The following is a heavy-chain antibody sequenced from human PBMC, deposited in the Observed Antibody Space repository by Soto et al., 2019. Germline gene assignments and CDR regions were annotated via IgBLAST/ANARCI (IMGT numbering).Heavy chain of an antibody. D-gene: IGHD3-3*01. CDR2: ISYDGSNK. CDR3: AKDPAGSTLGFFQF. J-gene: IGHJ3*01. Sequence: LRLSCEASGFIFSSYGMHWVRQAPGKGPEWVAVISYDGSNKFYADSVKGRFTISSDDSKNTLYVQMNNLRAEDTAVYYCAKDPAGSTLGFFQFWGQGTKVTVSS. CDR1: GFIFSSYG. V-gene: IGHV3-30*18.